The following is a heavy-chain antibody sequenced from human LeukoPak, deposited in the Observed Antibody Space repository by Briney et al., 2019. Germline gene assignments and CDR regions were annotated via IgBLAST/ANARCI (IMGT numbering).Heavy chain of an antibody. Sequence: PGGSLRLSCAASRFTFSTYAMGWVRQVPGKGLEWVSTISGSGDSTFYADSVKGRFTISRDNSKNTLYLQMNSLRAEDTAVYYCAKEGGGSSGPWTYYFDYWGQGTLVTVSS. CDR2: ISGSGDST. D-gene: IGHD3-10*01. J-gene: IGHJ4*02. CDR1: RFTFSTYA. CDR3: AKEGGGSSGPWTYYFDY. V-gene: IGHV3-23*01.